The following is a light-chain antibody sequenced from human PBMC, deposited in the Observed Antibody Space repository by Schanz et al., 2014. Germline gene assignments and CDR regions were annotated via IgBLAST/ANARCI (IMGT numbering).Light chain of an antibody. CDR1: SSDVGNYEL. CDR3: CSYAGSRTYV. Sequence: QSALTQPASVSGSPGQSITISCTGTSSDVGNYELVSWYQQHPGKAPKLMIYEGSKRPSGVSHRFSGSKSGDTASLTISGLQAEDEADYYCCSYAGSRTYVFGTGTKLTVL. CDR2: EGS. V-gene: IGLV2-23*01. J-gene: IGLJ1*01.